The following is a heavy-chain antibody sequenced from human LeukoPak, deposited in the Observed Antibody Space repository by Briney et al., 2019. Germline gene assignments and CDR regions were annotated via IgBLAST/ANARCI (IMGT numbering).Heavy chain of an antibody. CDR3: ARSGGYSSSWSL. CDR1: GASISTYY. V-gene: IGHV4-59*01. D-gene: IGHD6-13*01. Sequence: SETLSLTCTVSGASISTYYWNWIRQPPGKGLEWIGYIYYTGSTNYNPSLKSRVTISVDTSKNQFSLKLSSVTAAGTAVYYCARSGGYSSSWSLWGQGTLVTVSS. CDR2: IYYTGST. J-gene: IGHJ4*02.